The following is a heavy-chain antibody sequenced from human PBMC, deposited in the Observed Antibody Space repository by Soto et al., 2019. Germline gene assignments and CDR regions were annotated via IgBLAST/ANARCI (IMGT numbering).Heavy chain of an antibody. V-gene: IGHV6-1*01. CDR1: GDTVSSNSVA. Sequence: PSQTLSLTCVCSGDTVSSNSVAWNWVRQSPSRGLEWLGRTYYRSRWYSDYAVSVRSRIGINADTSKNQVSLQLNSVTPENTAVYYCARSEEDSDYYYYGMDVWGQGTTVTVSS. J-gene: IGHJ6*02. D-gene: IGHD2-15*01. CDR3: ARSEEDSDYYYYGMDV. CDR2: TYYRSRWYS.